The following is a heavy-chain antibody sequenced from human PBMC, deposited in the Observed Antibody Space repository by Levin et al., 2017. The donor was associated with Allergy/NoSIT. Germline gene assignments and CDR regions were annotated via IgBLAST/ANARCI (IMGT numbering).Heavy chain of an antibody. CDR3: ATGVAL. D-gene: IGHD3-10*01. Sequence: LSLTCAASGFIFTNAWMNWVRQAPGKGLEWIGRVKSKTDGGTTDYAAPVKGRFIISRDDSKKTLFLQMNSLKTDDTAVYYCATGVALGGQGTLVTVSS. CDR2: VKSKTDGGTT. V-gene: IGHV3-15*01. CDR1: GFIFTNAW. J-gene: IGHJ4*02.